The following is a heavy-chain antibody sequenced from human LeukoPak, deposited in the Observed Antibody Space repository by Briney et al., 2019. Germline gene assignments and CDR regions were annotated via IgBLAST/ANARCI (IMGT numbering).Heavy chain of an antibody. CDR1: GYTFTSYD. J-gene: IGHJ3*01. D-gene: IGHD1-20*01. CDR3: AKVANIRDNWFDV. Sequence: GASVKVSCKASGYTFTSYDINWLRQATGQGLEWMGWMNPNSGNTGYAQKFQGRVTMTRNTSMSTAYMELSTLRYEDTAVYYCAKVANIRDNWFDVWGQGTMVTVSS. V-gene: IGHV1-8*01. CDR2: MNPNSGNT.